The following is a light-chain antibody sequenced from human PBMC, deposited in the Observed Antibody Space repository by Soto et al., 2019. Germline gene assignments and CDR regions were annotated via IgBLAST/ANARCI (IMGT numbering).Light chain of an antibody. J-gene: IGKJ1*01. Sequence: DIVMTQSPDSLAVSLGERATINCKSSQSVLYISNNENYLAWYQHKPGHPPKVLIYWASIRASGVPDRFSGSGSGTDFTLTISSLQAEDVAVYYCQQYYTTPRTFGQGTKVEI. CDR3: QQYYTTPRT. V-gene: IGKV4-1*01. CDR1: QSVLYISNNENY. CDR2: WAS.